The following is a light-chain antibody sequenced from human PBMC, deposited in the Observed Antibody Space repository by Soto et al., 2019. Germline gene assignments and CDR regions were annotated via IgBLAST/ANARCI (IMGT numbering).Light chain of an antibody. Sequence: EIVWTQSPATLSLSPGDRATLSCRASQNVRTYLGWYQQKPGQAPRLLIYDASNRATGIPARFSGSGSGTDFTLTISSLETGDFAVYCCQQRDTWSPFTFGPGTKVDLK. CDR1: QNVRTY. J-gene: IGKJ3*01. CDR2: DAS. V-gene: IGKV3-11*01. CDR3: QQRDTWSPFT.